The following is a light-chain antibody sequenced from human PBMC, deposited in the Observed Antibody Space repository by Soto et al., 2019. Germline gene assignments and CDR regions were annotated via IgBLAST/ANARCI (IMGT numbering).Light chain of an antibody. J-gene: IGKJ4*01. V-gene: IGKV3-20*01. CDR1: QSVSSNY. CDR3: QQYGSSPWLT. CDR2: GAS. Sequence: EIVLTQSPGTLSLSPGERATLSCRASQSVSSNYLAWYQQKPGQAPRLLIYGASSMATGIPDRFSGSGSGTDFTLTISRLEPEDFAVYYCQQYGSSPWLTFGGGTKVEIK.